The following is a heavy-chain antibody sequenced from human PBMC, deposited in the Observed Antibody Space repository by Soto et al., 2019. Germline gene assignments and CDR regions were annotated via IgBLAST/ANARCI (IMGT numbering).Heavy chain of an antibody. Sequence: EVQLVESGGGLVQPGGSLRLSCAASGFTFSSYSMNWVRQAPGKGLEWVSYISSSSSTIYYADSVKGRFTISRDNAKNSLHLQMNSLRDEDTAVYYCARDGGWLLDYWGQGTLVTVSS. CDR1: GFTFSSYS. J-gene: IGHJ4*02. D-gene: IGHD5-12*01. CDR3: ARDGGWLLDY. V-gene: IGHV3-48*02. CDR2: ISSSSSTI.